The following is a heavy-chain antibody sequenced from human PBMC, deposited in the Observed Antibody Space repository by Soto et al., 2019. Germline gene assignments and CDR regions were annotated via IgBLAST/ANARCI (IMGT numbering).Heavy chain of an antibody. CDR1: GASISGFY. J-gene: IGHJ5*02. Sequence: SETLSLTCTVSGASISGFYWSWIRKSAGKGLEWIGYIYYSGSTNYNPSLKSRVTISVDTSKNQFSLKLSSVTAADTAVYYCARDSSGYFENWFDPWGQGTLVTVSS. CDR2: IYYSGST. V-gene: IGHV4-59*01. CDR3: ARDSSGYFENWFDP. D-gene: IGHD3-22*01.